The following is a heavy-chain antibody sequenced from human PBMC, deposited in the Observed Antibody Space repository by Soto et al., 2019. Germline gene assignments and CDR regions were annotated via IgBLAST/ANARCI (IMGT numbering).Heavy chain of an antibody. V-gene: IGHV4-59*01. CDR3: ARFYYDSSGYLPSPYYYYYGMDV. CDR1: GASISRYY. D-gene: IGHD3-22*01. CDR2: LYNTGST. J-gene: IGHJ6*02. Sequence: SETLSLTCTVSGASISRYYWSWIRQSPGKGLEWIGYLYNTGSTIYNPSLKSRVTISVDTSKNQFSLKMNSVTAADTAVYYCARFYYDSSGYLPSPYYYYYGMDVWGQGTTVTVSS.